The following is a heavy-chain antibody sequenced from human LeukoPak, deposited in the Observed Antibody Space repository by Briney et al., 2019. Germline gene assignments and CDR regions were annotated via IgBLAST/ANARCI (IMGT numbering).Heavy chain of an antibody. Sequence: GGSLRLSCAASGFTFSNYWMSWVRQTPGKGLEWVSAISGSGGSTYYADSVKGRFTISRDNSKNTLYLQMDSLRAEDTAVYYCARVNGGYYLDYWGQGTLVTVSS. J-gene: IGHJ4*02. CDR3: ARVNGGYYLDY. D-gene: IGHD2-8*01. V-gene: IGHV3-23*01. CDR2: ISGSGGST. CDR1: GFTFSNYW.